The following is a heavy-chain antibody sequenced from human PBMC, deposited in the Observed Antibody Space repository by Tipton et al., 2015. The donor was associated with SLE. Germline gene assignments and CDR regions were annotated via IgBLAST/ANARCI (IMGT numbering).Heavy chain of an antibody. CDR2: ISSSSSTI. D-gene: IGHD3-3*01. V-gene: IGHV3-48*01. J-gene: IGHJ4*02. CDR3: ARDPDTSYFDY. CDR1: GFTFSSYC. Sequence: SLRLSCAASGFTFSSYCLNWVRPAPGEGLEWVSYISSSSSTIYYADSVKGRFTISRDNAKNSLYLQMNSLRAEDTAVYYCARDPDTSYFDYWGQGTLVTVSS.